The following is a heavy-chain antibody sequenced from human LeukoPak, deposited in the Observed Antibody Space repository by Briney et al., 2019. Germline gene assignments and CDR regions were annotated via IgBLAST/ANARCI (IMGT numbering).Heavy chain of an antibody. CDR2: ISGSGGST. J-gene: IGHJ4*02. CDR1: GFTFSSYA. D-gene: IGHD2-2*02. Sequence: GGSLRLSCAASGFTFSSYAMSWVRQAPGKGLEWVSAISGSGGSTYYADSVKGGFTISRDNSKNTLYLQMNSLRAEDTAVYYCAKEMIVVVPAAIYPFDFWGQGTLVTVSS. CDR3: AKEMIVVVPAAIYPFDF. V-gene: IGHV3-23*01.